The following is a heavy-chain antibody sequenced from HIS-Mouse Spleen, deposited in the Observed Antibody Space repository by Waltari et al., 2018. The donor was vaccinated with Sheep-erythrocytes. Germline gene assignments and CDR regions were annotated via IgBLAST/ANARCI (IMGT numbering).Heavy chain of an antibody. CDR2: IYYSGST. V-gene: IGHV4-59*08. D-gene: IGHD1-26*01. CDR3: ARLELGQFDY. Sequence: QVQLQESGPGLVKPSETLSLTCTVSGGSISSYYWSWIRQPPGKGLEWIGYIYYSGSTNYHPSLNSRVTISVDTSKNQFSLKLSSVTAADTAVYYCARLELGQFDYWGQGTLVTVSS. CDR1: GGSISSYY. J-gene: IGHJ4*02.